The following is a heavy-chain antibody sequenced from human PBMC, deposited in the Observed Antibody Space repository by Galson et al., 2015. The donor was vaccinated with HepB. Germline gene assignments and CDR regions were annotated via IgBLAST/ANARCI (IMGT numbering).Heavy chain of an antibody. CDR1: GYTFTSYY. Sequence: SVKVSCKASGYTFTSYYMHWVRRAPGQGLEWMGIINPSGGSTSYAQKFQGRVTMTRDTSTSTAYMELSSLRSEDTAVYYCARGRPNWIYRYYFDYWGQGTLVTVSS. CDR3: ARGRPNWIYRYYFDY. D-gene: IGHD2-2*03. V-gene: IGHV1-46*01. CDR2: INPSGGST. J-gene: IGHJ4*02.